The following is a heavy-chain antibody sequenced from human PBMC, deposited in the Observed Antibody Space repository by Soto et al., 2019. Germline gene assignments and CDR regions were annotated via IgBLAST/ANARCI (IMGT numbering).Heavy chain of an antibody. CDR3: ASSPGAVAGDDY. D-gene: IGHD6-19*01. J-gene: IGHJ4*02. CDR1: GGSISGSSYY. V-gene: IGHV4-39*01. CDR2: IYYSGST. Sequence: SETLSLTCTVSGGSISGSSYYWGWIRQPPGKGLEWIGSIYYSGSTYYNPSLKSRVTISVDTSKNQFSLKLSSVTAADTAVYYCASSPGAVAGDDYWGQGTLVTVSS.